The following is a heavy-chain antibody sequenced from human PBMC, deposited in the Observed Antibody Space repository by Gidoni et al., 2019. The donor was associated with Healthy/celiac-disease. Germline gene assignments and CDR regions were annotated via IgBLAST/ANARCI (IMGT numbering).Heavy chain of an antibody. CDR1: RFTSSSYA. Sequence: QVQLVESGGGVVQPGRSLRLSCAASRFTSSSYAMSRVRQAPGTGLAWVAVIWYDGSNKYYADSVKGRFTISRDNSKNTLYLQMNSLRAEDTAVYYCARDTPQYYYDSSGYYDAFDIWGQGTMVTVSS. V-gene: IGHV3-33*01. J-gene: IGHJ3*02. CDR3: ARDTPQYYYDSSGYYDAFDI. CDR2: IWYDGSNK. D-gene: IGHD3-22*01.